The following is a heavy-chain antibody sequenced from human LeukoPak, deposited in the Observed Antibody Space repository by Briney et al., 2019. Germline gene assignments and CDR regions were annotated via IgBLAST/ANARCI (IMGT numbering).Heavy chain of an antibody. CDR1: GGSFSGYY. J-gene: IGHJ3*02. V-gene: IGHV4-34*01. CDR3: ARGLDIVVVPAAMCAFDI. CDR2: INHSGST. D-gene: IGHD2-2*01. Sequence: SETLSLTCAVSGGSFSGYYWSWIRQPPGKGREWIGEINHSGSTNYNPSLKSRVTISVDTSKNQFSLKLSSVTAADTAVYYCARGLDIVVVPAAMCAFDIWGQGTMVTVSS.